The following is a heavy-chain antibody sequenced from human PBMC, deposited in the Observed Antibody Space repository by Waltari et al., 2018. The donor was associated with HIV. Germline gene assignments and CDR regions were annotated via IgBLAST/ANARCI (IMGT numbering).Heavy chain of an antibody. CDR1: GFTFSDYA. V-gene: IGHV3-23*01. D-gene: IGHD1-1*01. Sequence: EVQLLESGGGFVQPGGSLRLSCAASGFTFSDYAMTWVRQAPGKGLEWVSTISGSGDTTYYSDSVKGRFTFSRDNAKNSLYLQMNSLRAEDAAVYYCARGNNWNDSPYYYYGMDVWGQGTTVTVSS. J-gene: IGHJ6*02. CDR2: ISGSGDTT. CDR3: ARGNNWNDSPYYYYGMDV.